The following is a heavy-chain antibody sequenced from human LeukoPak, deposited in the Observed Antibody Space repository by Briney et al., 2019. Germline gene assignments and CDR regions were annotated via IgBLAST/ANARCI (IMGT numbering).Heavy chain of an antibody. CDR1: GFTFSSYA. J-gene: IGHJ4*02. V-gene: IGHV3-23*01. D-gene: IGHD6-13*01. CDR3: AKVDLTRIAANYFDY. Sequence: PGGSLRLSCAASGFTFSSYAMSWVRQAPGKGLEWVSSISGSGGSTYYADSVKGRFTISRDNSKNTLYLQMNSLRAEDTAVYYCAKVDLTRIAANYFDYWGQGTLVTVSS. CDR2: ISGSGGST.